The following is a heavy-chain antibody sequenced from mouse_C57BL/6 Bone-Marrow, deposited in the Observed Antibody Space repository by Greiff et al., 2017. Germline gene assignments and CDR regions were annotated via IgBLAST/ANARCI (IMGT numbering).Heavy chain of an antibody. D-gene: IGHD2-1*01. J-gene: IGHJ3*01. V-gene: IGHV5-2*01. Sequence: EVKLVESGGGLVQPGESLKLSCESNEYEFPSHDMSWVRKTPEKRLELVAAINSDGGSTYYPDTMERRFIISRDNTKKTLYLQMSSLRSEDTALYYCARLPLYYGNPTFAYWGQGTLVTVSA. CDR2: INSDGGST. CDR1: EYEFPSHD. CDR3: ARLPLYYGNPTFAY.